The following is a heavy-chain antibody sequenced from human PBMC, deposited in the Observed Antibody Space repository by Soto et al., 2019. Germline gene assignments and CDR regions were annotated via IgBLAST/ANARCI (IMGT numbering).Heavy chain of an antibody. J-gene: IGHJ6*03. V-gene: IGHV4-34*01. CDR2: IHHSGST. CDR3: ARENSSGSYYYYYMDV. D-gene: IGHD6-19*01. CDR1: GGSFSGYY. Sequence: QVQLQQWGAGLLKPSETLSLTCAVYGGSFSGYYWRWIRQPPGKGVEWIGEIHHSGSTNYNPSLRGRAIKSVDTSKNQFSLNLSSVTAADTAVYYCARENSSGSYYYYYMDVWGKGTTVTVSS.